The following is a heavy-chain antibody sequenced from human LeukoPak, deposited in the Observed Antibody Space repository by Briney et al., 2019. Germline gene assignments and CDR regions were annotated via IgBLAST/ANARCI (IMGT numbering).Heavy chain of an antibody. CDR3: VRDSTTFRFGN. CDR2: ISGSGGST. Sequence: GGSLRLSCAASGFTFSSYAMSWVRQAPGKGLEWVSAISGSGGSTYYAESVKGRFTISRDNSRNTVYLQMNSLRAEDTAMYYCVRDSTTFRFGNWGQGTLVTVS. V-gene: IGHV3-23*01. J-gene: IGHJ4*02. D-gene: IGHD1-26*01. CDR1: GFTFSSYA.